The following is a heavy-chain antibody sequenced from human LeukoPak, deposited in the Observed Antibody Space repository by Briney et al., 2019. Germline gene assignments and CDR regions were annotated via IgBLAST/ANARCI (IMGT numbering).Heavy chain of an antibody. CDR3: ARDGGGCGGDCYVYYFDY. CDR2: ISYDGSNE. D-gene: IGHD2-21*02. V-gene: IGHV3-30-3*01. CDR1: GFTFSSYA. Sequence: PGGSLRLSCAASGFTFSSYAMPWVRQAPGKGLEWVAVISYDGSNEYYADSVKGRFTISRDNSKNTLYLQMNSLRAEDTAVYYCARDGGGCGGDCYVYYFDYWGQGTLVTVSS. J-gene: IGHJ4*02.